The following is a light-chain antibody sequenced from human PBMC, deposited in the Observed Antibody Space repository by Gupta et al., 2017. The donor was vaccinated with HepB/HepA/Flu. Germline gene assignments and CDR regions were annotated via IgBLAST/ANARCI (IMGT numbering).Light chain of an antibody. CDR3: SSYAGSNNWL. Sequence: QYALPQPTSTSGSAGQSVTISCTGTSSDVGGYNYVSWYKQHPGKAPKLMIYEVSKRPSGLPDLFSCSKSGNTASLTVSGLQAEDAADYYCSSYAGSNNWLFGGGTKLTVL. J-gene: IGLJ3*02. V-gene: IGLV2-8*01. CDR2: EVS. CDR1: SSDVGGYNY.